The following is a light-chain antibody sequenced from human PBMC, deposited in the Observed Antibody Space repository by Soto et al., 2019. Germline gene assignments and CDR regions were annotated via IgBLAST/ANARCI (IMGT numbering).Light chain of an antibody. V-gene: IGKV3-20*01. Sequence: EILFTQSPGTLSLSPGERATLSCRASQRVSSTYLAWYQQKPGQAPRLLIYGTSSRATGIPTRFSGSGSGTDFTLTISRLEPEDFAVYYCQQYGSSGTFGQGTRLEIK. CDR1: QRVSSTY. J-gene: IGKJ5*01. CDR2: GTS. CDR3: QQYGSSGT.